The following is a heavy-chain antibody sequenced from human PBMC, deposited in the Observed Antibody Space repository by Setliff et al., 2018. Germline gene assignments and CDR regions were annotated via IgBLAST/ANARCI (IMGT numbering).Heavy chain of an antibody. Sequence: SETLSLTCSVSGMSITSYYWSWIRQSPGRGLEWIGYIYYTGSTTYRPSLKSRVTISPDTSKNQFHLTVKSVTEADTAVYYCARALRSPLGGTAFVPVHFDPWGQGILVTVSS. J-gene: IGHJ5*02. CDR2: IYYTGST. D-gene: IGHD3-16*01. CDR3: ARALRSPLGGTAFVPVHFDP. CDR1: GMSITSYY. V-gene: IGHV4-59*01.